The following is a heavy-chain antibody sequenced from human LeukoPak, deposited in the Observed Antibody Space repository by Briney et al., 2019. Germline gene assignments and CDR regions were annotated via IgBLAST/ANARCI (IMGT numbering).Heavy chain of an antibody. CDR2: IYHSGST. Sequence: SETLSLTCAVSGGSISSGGYSWSWIRQPPGKGLGWIGYIYHSGSTYYNPSLKSRVTISVDRSKNQFSLKLSSVTAADTAVYYCARAPSYYDSSGYYYSYYGMDVWGQGTTVTVSS. J-gene: IGHJ6*02. D-gene: IGHD3-22*01. V-gene: IGHV4-30-2*01. CDR3: ARAPSYYDSSGYYYSYYGMDV. CDR1: GGSISSGGYS.